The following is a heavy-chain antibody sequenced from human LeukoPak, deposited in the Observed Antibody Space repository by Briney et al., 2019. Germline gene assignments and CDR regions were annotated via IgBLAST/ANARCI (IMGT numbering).Heavy chain of an antibody. D-gene: IGHD6-13*01. V-gene: IGHV3-21*01. Sequence: GGSLRLSCAASGFTFSSYSMNWVRQAPGKGLEWVSSISDSSSYIYYADSVKGRFTISRDNAKNSLYLQMNSLRAEDTAVYYCASYSSSWVFDYWGQGTLVTVSS. CDR1: GFTFSSYS. CDR3: ASYSSSWVFDY. CDR2: ISDSSSYI. J-gene: IGHJ4*02.